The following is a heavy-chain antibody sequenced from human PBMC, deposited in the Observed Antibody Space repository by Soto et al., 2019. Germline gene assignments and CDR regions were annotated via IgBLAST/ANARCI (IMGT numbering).Heavy chain of an antibody. CDR2: MNPNSGNT. CDR3: ARAAIGYCTNGVCYIDDY. CDR1: GYTFTGYD. Sequence: ASVKVSCKASGYTFTGYDINWVRQATGQGLEWMGWMNPNSGNTGYAQKFQGRVTMTRNTSISTAYMELSSLRSEDTAVYYCARAAIGYCTNGVCYIDDYWGQGTLVTVSS. V-gene: IGHV1-8*01. D-gene: IGHD2-8*01. J-gene: IGHJ4*02.